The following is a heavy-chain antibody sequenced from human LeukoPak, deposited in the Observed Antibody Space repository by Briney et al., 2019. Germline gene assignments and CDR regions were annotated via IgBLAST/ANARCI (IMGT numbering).Heavy chain of an antibody. D-gene: IGHD3-10*01. Sequence: PGGSLRLSCAASGFVFNNHVMGWVRQTPEKRLEWVSLLSGEGHDTYYPDSLKGRFTISRDNSKNTVYLHMTGLRDDDTAVYFCVKDGFLTSPLRSWGPGTLVTVSS. CDR1: GFVFNNHV. CDR2: LSGEGHDT. V-gene: IGHV3-23*01. CDR3: VKDGFLTSPLRS. J-gene: IGHJ1*01.